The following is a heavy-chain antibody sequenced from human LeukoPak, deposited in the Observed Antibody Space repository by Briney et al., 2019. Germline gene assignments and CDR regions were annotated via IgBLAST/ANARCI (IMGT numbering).Heavy chain of an antibody. V-gene: IGHV1-18*01. Sequence: ASVKVSCKASGYTLTSYGISWVRQAPGQGLEWMGWISAYNGNTNYAQKLQGRVTMTTDTSTSTAYMELRSLRSDDTAVYYCARDVGYCSSTSCYESPYYFDYWGQGTLVTVSS. CDR2: ISAYNGNT. CDR3: ARDVGYCSSTSCYESPYYFDY. J-gene: IGHJ4*02. CDR1: GYTLTSYG. D-gene: IGHD2-2*01.